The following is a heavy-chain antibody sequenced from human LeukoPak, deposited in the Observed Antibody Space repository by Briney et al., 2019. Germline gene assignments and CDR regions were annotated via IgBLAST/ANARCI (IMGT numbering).Heavy chain of an antibody. CDR3: ARLDLGYYDSSGLYYYYGMDV. CDR1: GGSISSYY. J-gene: IGHJ6*02. D-gene: IGHD3-22*01. Sequence: SETLSLTCTVSGGSISSYYWGWIRQPPGKGLEWIGSIYYSGSTYYNPSLKSRVTISVDTSKNQFSLKLSSVTAADTAVYYCARLDLGYYDSSGLYYYYGMDVWGQGTTVTVSS. CDR2: IYYSGST. V-gene: IGHV4-39*01.